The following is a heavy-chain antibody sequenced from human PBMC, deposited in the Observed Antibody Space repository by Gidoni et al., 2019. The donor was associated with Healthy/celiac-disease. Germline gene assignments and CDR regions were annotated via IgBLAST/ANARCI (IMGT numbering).Heavy chain of an antibody. V-gene: IGHV4-39*01. Sequence: QLQLQESGPGLVKPSETLSLTCTVSGGSISSSSYYWGWLRQPPGKGLEWIGSIYYSGSTYYNPSLKSRVTISVDTSKNQFSLKLSSVTAADTAVYYCARHSLRSHCSGGSCSNWFDPWGQGTLVTVSS. J-gene: IGHJ5*02. CDR3: ARHSLRSHCSGGSCSNWFDP. CDR2: IYYSGST. D-gene: IGHD2-15*01. CDR1: GGSISSSSYY.